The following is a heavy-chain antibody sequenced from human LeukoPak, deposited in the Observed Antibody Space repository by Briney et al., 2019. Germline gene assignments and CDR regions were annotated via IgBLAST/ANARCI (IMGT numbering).Heavy chain of an antibody. CDR2: TSVNNGDT. Sequence: ASVKVSCKTSGYTFSNYGMSWVRQAPGQGLEWMAWTSVNNGDTKYGQKFQGRVTVTTDTSTSTVYLELRSLRPDDTAVYYCVRDQYLNVMTGFDEWGQGTLVTVSS. V-gene: IGHV1-18*01. J-gene: IGHJ4*02. CDR3: VRDQYLNVMTGFDE. CDR1: GYTFSNYG. D-gene: IGHD3-9*01.